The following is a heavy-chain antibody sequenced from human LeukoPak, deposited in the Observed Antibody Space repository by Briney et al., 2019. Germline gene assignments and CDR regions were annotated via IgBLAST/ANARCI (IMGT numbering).Heavy chain of an antibody. Sequence: PGGSLRLSCAASGFTFSSYSMNWVRQAPGKGLEWVSYISSSSSTIYYADSVKGRFTISRDNAKNSLYLQMNSLRAEDTAVYYCARDRGFAVYYWGQGTLVTVSS. V-gene: IGHV3-48*01. CDR3: ARDRGFAVYY. CDR2: ISSSSSTI. J-gene: IGHJ4*02. CDR1: GFTFSSYS. D-gene: IGHD3-16*01.